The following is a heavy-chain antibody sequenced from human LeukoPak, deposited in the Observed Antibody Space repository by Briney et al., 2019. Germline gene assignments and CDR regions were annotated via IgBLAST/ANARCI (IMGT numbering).Heavy chain of an antibody. J-gene: IGHJ3*02. Sequence: SETLSLTCTVSGDSISSYYWSWIRQPAGKGLEWIGRIYTSGSTNYNPSLKSRVTMSVDTSKNQFSLKLSSVTAADTAVYYCARDSGPDIVVVPAASTDAFDIWGQGTMVTVSS. D-gene: IGHD2-2*01. CDR2: IYTSGST. CDR3: ARDSGPDIVVVPAASTDAFDI. V-gene: IGHV4-4*07. CDR1: GDSISSYY.